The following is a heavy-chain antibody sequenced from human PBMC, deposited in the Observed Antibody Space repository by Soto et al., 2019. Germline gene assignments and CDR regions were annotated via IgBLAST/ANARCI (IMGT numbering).Heavy chain of an antibody. J-gene: IGHJ6*02. V-gene: IGHV3-48*01. CDR2: ISSSSSTI. Sequence: EVQLVESGGGLVRPGGSLRLSCAASGFSFRTYTMNWVRQAPGKGLEWVSHISSSSSTIYYADSVKGRFTISRDNAKNSLYLQMNSVRAEDTAVYYCARDPVRGITDYYCGMDVWGQGTTVTVSS. D-gene: IGHD3-10*01. CDR3: ARDPVRGITDYYCGMDV. CDR1: GFSFRTYT.